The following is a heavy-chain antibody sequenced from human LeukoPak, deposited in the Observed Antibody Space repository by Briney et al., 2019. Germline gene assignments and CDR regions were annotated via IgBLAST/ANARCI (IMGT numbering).Heavy chain of an antibody. CDR1: GFTFSSYG. CDR3: ARDGARYYDSSGYFSMD. Sequence: GGSLRLSCAASGFTFSSYGMHWVRQAPGKGLEWVAVISYDGSNKYYADSVKGRFAISRDNSKNTLYLQMNSLRAEDTAVYYCARDGARYYDSSGYFSMDWGQGTLVTVSS. V-gene: IGHV3-30*03. CDR2: ISYDGSNK. J-gene: IGHJ4*02. D-gene: IGHD3-22*01.